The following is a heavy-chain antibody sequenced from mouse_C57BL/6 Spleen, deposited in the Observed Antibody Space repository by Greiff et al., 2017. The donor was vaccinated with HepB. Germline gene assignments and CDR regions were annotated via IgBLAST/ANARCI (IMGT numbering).Heavy chain of an antibody. V-gene: IGHV14-4*01. CDR1: GFNIKDDY. Sequence: EVQLVESGAELVRPGASVKLSCTASGFNIKDDYMHWVKQRPEQGLEWIGWIDPENGDTEYASKFQGKATITADTSSNTAYLQLSSLTSEDTAVYYCTTGRAWFAYWGQGTLVTVSA. CDR3: TTGRAWFAY. J-gene: IGHJ3*01. CDR2: IDPENGDT.